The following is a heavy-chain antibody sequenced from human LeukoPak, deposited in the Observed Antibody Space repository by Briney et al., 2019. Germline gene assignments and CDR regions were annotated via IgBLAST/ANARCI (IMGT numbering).Heavy chain of an antibody. CDR1: GFTFSDYY. Sequence: GGSLRLSCAASGFTFSDYYMSWIRQAPGKGLEWVSYISSSSYTNYADSVKGRFTISRDNAKNSLYLQMNSLRAEDTAVYYRARDKSGYDAFDIWGQGTMVTVSS. V-gene: IGHV3-11*06. D-gene: IGHD5-12*01. J-gene: IGHJ3*02. CDR2: ISSSSYT. CDR3: ARDKSGYDAFDI.